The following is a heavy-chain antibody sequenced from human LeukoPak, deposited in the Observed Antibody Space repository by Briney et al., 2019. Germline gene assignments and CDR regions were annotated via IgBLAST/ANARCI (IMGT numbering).Heavy chain of an antibody. CDR2: IIPILGIA. CDR1: GGTFSSYA. CDR3: ARAPTYRMVAIQLDY. D-gene: IGHD5-12*01. Sequence: ASVKVSCKASGGTFSSYAISWVRQAPGQGLEWMGRIIPILGIANYAQKFQGRVTITADKSTSTAYMELSSLRSEDTAVYYCARAPTYRMVAIQLDYWGQGTLVTVSS. J-gene: IGHJ4*02. V-gene: IGHV1-69*04.